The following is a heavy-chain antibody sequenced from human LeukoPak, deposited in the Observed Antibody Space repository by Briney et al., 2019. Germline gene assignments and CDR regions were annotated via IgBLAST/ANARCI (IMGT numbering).Heavy chain of an antibody. J-gene: IGHJ5*02. V-gene: IGHV4-61*01. CDR3: ARDIRLGYCSSTSCSRGNWFDP. CDR2: IYYSGST. CDR1: GGSVSSGSYY. D-gene: IGHD2-2*01. Sequence: SETLSLTCTVSGGSVSSGSYYWSWIRQPPGKGLEWIGYIYYSGSTNYNPSLKSRVTISVDTPKNQFSLKLSSVTAADTAVYYCARDIRLGYCSSTSCSRGNWFDPWGQGTLVTVSS.